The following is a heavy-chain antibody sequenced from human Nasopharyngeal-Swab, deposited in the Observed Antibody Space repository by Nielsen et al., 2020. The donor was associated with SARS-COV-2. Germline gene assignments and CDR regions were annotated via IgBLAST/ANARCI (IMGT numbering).Heavy chain of an antibody. V-gene: IGHV4-59*13. CDR3: ARGSGYYDSSGYSDY. Sequence: SETLSLTCTVSGGSISSYYWSWIRQPPGKGREWIGYTYYSGSTNYNPSLKSRVTISVDTSKNQFSLKLSSVTAADTAVYYCARGSGYYDSSGYSDYWGQGTLVTVSS. D-gene: IGHD3-22*01. CDR2: TYYSGST. CDR1: GGSISSYY. J-gene: IGHJ4*02.